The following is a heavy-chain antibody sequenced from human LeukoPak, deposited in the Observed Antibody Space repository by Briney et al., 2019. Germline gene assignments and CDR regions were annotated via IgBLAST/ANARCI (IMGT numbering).Heavy chain of an antibody. CDR3: ARGGGLDV. D-gene: IGHD3-16*01. V-gene: IGHV3-7*03. Sequence: GGSLRLSCAASGFTFSSDWMNWASQAPGKGLEWVASINHNGNVNYYVDSVKGRFTISRDNAKNSLYLQMSNLRAEDTAVYFCARGGGLDVWGQGATVTVSS. CDR1: GFTFSSDW. CDR2: INHNGNVN. J-gene: IGHJ6*02.